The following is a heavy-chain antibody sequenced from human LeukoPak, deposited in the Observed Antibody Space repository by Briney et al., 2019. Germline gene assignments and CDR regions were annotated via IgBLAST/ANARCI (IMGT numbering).Heavy chain of an antibody. CDR2: MNPNSGNT. J-gene: IGHJ5*02. CDR1: GYTFTSYD. D-gene: IGHD1-14*01. Sequence: ASVKVSCKASGYTFTSYDINWVRQATGQGLEWMGWMNPNSGNTGYAQKFQGRVTMTRNTSISTAYMELSSLRSEDTAAYYCARVGRKPLRLDNWFDPWGQGTLVTVSS. CDR3: ARVGRKPLRLDNWFDP. V-gene: IGHV1-8*01.